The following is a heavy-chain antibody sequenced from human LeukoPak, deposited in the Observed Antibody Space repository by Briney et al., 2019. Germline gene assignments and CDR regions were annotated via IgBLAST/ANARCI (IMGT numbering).Heavy chain of an antibody. CDR3: ARDPGYCTNGVCYRPGVPSEYFQH. J-gene: IGHJ1*01. Sequence: SPSETLSLTCTVSGGSISSSSYYWGWIRQPPGKGLEWIGSIYYSGSTYYNPSLKSRVTISVDTSKNQFSLKLSSVTAADTAVYYCARDPGYCTNGVCYRPGVPSEYFQHWGQGTLVTVSS. D-gene: IGHD2-8*01. CDR2: IYYSGST. V-gene: IGHV4-39*07. CDR1: GGSISSSSYY.